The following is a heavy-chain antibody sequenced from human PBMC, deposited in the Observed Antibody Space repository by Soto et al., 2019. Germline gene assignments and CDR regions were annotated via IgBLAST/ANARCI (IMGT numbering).Heavy chain of an antibody. CDR2: IYYSGST. Sequence: QVQLQESGPGLVKPSQTLSLTCTVSGGSISSGGYYWSWIRQHPGKGLEWIGYIYYSGSTYYNPSLKSRVTISVDTSKNQFSLKLSSVTAADTAVYYCARGNGPLNIVLVPAAVQQQLAKPYYFDYWGQGTLVTVSS. CDR1: GGSISSGGYY. V-gene: IGHV4-31*03. CDR3: ARGNGPLNIVLVPAAVQQQLAKPYYFDY. J-gene: IGHJ4*02. D-gene: IGHD2-2*01.